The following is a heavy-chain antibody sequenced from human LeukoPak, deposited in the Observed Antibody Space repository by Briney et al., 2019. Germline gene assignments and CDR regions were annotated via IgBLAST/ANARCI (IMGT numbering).Heavy chain of an antibody. Sequence: PGGSLRLSCTASGFTFSSYSMNWVRQAPGKGLEWVSSISSGSSYIYYADSVKGRFTISRDNAKNSLYLQMNSLRAEDTAVYYCARDLLPYIAAAVATDYWGQGTLITVSS. CDR1: GFTFSSYS. J-gene: IGHJ4*02. D-gene: IGHD6-13*01. CDR3: ARDLLPYIAAAVATDY. V-gene: IGHV3-21*01. CDR2: ISSGSSYI.